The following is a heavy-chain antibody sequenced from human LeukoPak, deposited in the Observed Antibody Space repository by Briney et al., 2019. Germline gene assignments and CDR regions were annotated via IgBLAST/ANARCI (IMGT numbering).Heavy chain of an antibody. D-gene: IGHD6-6*01. J-gene: IGHJ4*02. CDR1: GFSFSTYG. CDR2: MWYDGSKD. CDR3: AKDRETYEYTFDY. Sequence: GKSLRLSCAASGFSFSTYGIHWVRQAPGKGLEWVAVMWYDGSKDYYADSVKGRFSISRDTSKNTLYLQMNNLRAEDTAVYYCAKDRETYEYTFDYWGQGTLVTVSS. V-gene: IGHV3-33*06.